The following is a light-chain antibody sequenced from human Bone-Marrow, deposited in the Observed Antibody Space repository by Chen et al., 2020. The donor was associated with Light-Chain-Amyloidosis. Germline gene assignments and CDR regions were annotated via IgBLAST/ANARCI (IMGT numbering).Light chain of an antibody. CDR2: YAS. Sequence: EIVLTQPPDSHSVTPKERVNITCRASQSIGTSLHWYQQKPDQSPKLLIKYASQSFLGVPSRFSGSGSGTDFTLTINSLEAEDAATYYCHQSTSVPHTFGQGTKVEIK. V-gene: IGKV6-21*01. J-gene: IGKJ1*01. CDR3: HQSTSVPHT. CDR1: QSIGTS.